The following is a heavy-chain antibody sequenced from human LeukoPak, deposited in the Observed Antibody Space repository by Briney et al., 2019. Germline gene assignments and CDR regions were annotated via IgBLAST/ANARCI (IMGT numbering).Heavy chain of an antibody. J-gene: IGHJ4*02. V-gene: IGHV5-10-1*01. CDR1: GYSFTSYW. D-gene: IGHD3-22*01. Sequence: RGESLKISCKGSGYSFTSYWISWVRQMPGKSLEWMGRIYSSDSYTKYSPSFQGHVTISADKSISTAYLQWSSLKASDTAMYYCARGQYYDSSGYFFDYWGQGTLVTVSA. CDR3: ARGQYYDSSGYFFDY. CDR2: IYSSDSYT.